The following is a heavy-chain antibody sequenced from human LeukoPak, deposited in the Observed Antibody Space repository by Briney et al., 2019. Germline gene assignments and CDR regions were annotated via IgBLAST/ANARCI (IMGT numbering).Heavy chain of an antibody. Sequence: SETLSLTCTVSGGSISSYYWSWIRQPPGKGREWIGYIYYSGSTNYNPSLKSRVTISVDTSKNQFSLKLSSVTAADTAVYYCARDGGRGYSYGSDTFHIWGQGSMVTVSS. CDR3: ARDGGRGYSYGSDTFHI. CDR2: IYYSGST. V-gene: IGHV4-59*01. J-gene: IGHJ3*02. D-gene: IGHD5-18*01. CDR1: GGSISSYY.